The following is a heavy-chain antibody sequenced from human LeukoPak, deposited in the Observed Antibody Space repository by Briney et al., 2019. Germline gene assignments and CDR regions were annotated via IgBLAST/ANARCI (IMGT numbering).Heavy chain of an antibody. CDR2: FSYDGSDI. CDR1: GFTFSNCG. J-gene: IGHJ4*02. D-gene: IGHD6-19*01. V-gene: IGHV3-30*18. Sequence: PGRSLRLSCTASGFTFSNCGMHWVRQAPGKRLEWVAVFSYDGSDIYYGDSVKGRFTISRDISKNTLYLQMNSLRAEDTAVYYCGKEQSSGGYRVADYWGQGTLVTVSS. CDR3: GKEQSSGGYRVADY.